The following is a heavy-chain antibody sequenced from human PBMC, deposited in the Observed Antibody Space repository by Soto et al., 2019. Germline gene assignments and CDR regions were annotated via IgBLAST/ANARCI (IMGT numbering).Heavy chain of an antibody. CDR2: IIPIFGTA. Sequence: QVQLVQSGAEVKKPGSSVKVSCKASGGTFSSYAISWVRQAPEQGLEWMGGIIPIFGTANYAQKFQGRVTITADESTSXXYXEXXSLRSEDTAVYYCARGGQYSSSRGDENYYYYGMDVWGQGTTVTVSS. CDR3: ARGGQYSSSRGDENYYYYGMDV. CDR1: GGTFSSYA. J-gene: IGHJ6*02. D-gene: IGHD6-6*01. V-gene: IGHV1-69*12.